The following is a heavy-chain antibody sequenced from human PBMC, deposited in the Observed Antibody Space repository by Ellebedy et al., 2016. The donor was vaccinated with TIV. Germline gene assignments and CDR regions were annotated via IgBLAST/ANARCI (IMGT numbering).Heavy chain of an antibody. Sequence: PGGSLRLSCKASGYSFYNYWIGRVRQMPGKGLEWMGVIYPGDSDTRYGPSFQAQVTISADKSISTAYVQWNSLKASDSAMYYCARIYSHYFDFSGYFVDGFDIWGQGTMVTVSS. CDR2: IYPGDSDT. CDR1: GYSFYNYW. D-gene: IGHD3-22*01. V-gene: IGHV5-51*01. J-gene: IGHJ3*02. CDR3: ARIYSHYFDFSGYFVDGFDI.